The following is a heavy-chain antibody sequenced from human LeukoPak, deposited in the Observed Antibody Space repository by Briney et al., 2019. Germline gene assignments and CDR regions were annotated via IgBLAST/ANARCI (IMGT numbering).Heavy chain of an antibody. CDR3: ATLDGSGSYWFDP. D-gene: IGHD3-10*01. J-gene: IGHJ5*02. Sequence: SETLSLTCAVYGGSFSGYYWSWIRQPPEKGLEWIGEINHSGSTNYNPSLKSRVTISVDTSKNQFSLKLSSVTAADTAVYYCATLDGSGSYWFDPWGQGTLVTVSS. CDR1: GGSFSGYY. CDR2: INHSGST. V-gene: IGHV4-34*01.